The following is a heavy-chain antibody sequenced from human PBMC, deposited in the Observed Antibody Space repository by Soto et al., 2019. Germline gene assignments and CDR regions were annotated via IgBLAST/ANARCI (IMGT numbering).Heavy chain of an antibody. Sequence: PXEFVKISFKGSGYSCTSYWISWVRQIPGKGLEWMGRIDPSDSYTNYSPSFQGHVTISADKSISTAYLQWSSLKASDTAMYYCARHMIEGEQPVYFDYWGQGTLVTVSS. CDR1: GYSCTSYW. CDR3: ARHMIEGEQPVYFDY. J-gene: IGHJ4*02. CDR2: IDPSDSYT. V-gene: IGHV5-10-1*01. D-gene: IGHD3-16*01.